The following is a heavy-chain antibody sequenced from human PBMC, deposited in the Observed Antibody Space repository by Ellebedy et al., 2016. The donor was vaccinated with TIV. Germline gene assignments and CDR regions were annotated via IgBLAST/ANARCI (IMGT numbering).Heavy chain of an antibody. CDR1: GYTFTDYY. V-gene: IGHV1-2*02. CDR3: ARGALYYYAMDV. Sequence: ASVKVSXXASGYTFTDYYMHWVRQAPGQGLEWMGWINPNSGDTDYAQKFQGRVAMTRDTSISTAYLELSRLRSDDTAVYYCARGALYYYAMDVWGLGTTVTVSS. CDR2: INPNSGDT. J-gene: IGHJ6*02. D-gene: IGHD3-3*02.